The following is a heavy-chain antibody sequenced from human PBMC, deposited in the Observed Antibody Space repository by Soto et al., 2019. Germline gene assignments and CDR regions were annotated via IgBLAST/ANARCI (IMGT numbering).Heavy chain of an antibody. CDR1: GFNFSSYA. CDR3: AKQGMRVGYGMDV. Sequence: GGSLRLSCAASGFNFSSYAMSWVRQAPGRGLEWVSAISGSGGSTYYADSVKGRFTISRDNPKNTLYLQMNSLRAEHTAVYYCAKQGMRVGYGMDVWGQGTKVTVYS. CDR2: ISGSGGST. D-gene: IGHD3-22*01. V-gene: IGHV3-23*01. J-gene: IGHJ6*01.